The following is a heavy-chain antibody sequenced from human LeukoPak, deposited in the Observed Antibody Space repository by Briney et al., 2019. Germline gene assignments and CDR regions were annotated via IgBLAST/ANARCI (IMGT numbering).Heavy chain of an antibody. J-gene: IGHJ4*02. Sequence: SDTLSLTCAVSGYSITSSSWWGWIRQPPGQGLEWIGYIYHSGTTYYNPSLQSRVTMSVDTSKNQFSLKLSSVTAVDTAVYYCARKENVYYYFDYWGQGTLVTASS. CDR1: GYSITSSSW. V-gene: IGHV4-28*01. CDR3: ARKENVYYYFDY. CDR2: IYHSGTT. D-gene: IGHD3-10*01.